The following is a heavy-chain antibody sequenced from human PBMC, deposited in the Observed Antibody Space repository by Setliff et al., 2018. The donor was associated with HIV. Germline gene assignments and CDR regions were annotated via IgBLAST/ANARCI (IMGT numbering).Heavy chain of an antibody. D-gene: IGHD6-6*01. V-gene: IGHV1-46*01. Sequence: ASVKVSCKASGYTFTSYYMHWVRQAPGQGLEWMGIINPSSGSTTYAQKFQGRVAMTRDTSTSTVYTELSSLRSEDTAVYYCARDPAPSSSASYFQHWGQGTPVTVSS. J-gene: IGHJ1*01. CDR2: INPSSGST. CDR3: ARDPAPSSSASYFQH. CDR1: GYTFTSYY.